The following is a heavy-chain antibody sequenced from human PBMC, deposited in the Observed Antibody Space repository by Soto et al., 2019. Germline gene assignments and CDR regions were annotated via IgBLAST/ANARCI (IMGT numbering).Heavy chain of an antibody. Sequence: QVQLQESGPGLVKPSETLSLTCTVSGGSISSYYWSWIRQPPGKGLEWIGYIYYSGSTNYNPSLKSRVTISVDTSKNQFSLKLSSVTAADTAVYYCARVSSMVRGVDYWYFDLWGRGTLVTVSS. J-gene: IGHJ2*01. D-gene: IGHD3-10*01. V-gene: IGHV4-59*08. CDR1: GGSISSYY. CDR3: ARVSSMVRGVDYWYFDL. CDR2: IYYSGST.